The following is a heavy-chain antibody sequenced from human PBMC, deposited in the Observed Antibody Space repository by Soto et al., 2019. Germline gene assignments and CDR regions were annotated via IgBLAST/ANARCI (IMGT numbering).Heavy chain of an antibody. CDR2: IKQDGSEK. Sequence: GGSLRLSCAASGFTFSSYWMSWVRQAPGKGLEWVANIKQDGSEKYYVDSVKGRFTISRDNAKNSLYLQMNSLRAEDTAVYYCARVKAVWNDDRDYWGQGTLVTVSS. D-gene: IGHD1-1*01. V-gene: IGHV3-7*05. CDR1: GFTFSSYW. J-gene: IGHJ4*02. CDR3: ARVKAVWNDDRDY.